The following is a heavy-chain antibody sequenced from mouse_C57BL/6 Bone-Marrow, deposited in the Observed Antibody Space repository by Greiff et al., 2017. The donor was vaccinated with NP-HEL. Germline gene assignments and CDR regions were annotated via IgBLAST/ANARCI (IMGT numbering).Heavy chain of an antibody. CDR1: GYSITSGYY. CDR3: ARDPYYYGSSLYYFYY. V-gene: IGHV3-6*01. CDR2: ISYDGSN. Sequence: EVQLQESGPGLVKPSQSLSLTCSVTGYSITSGYYWNWIRQFPGNKLEWMGYISYDGSNNYNPSLKNRISITRDTSKNQFFLKLNSVTTEDTATYYCARDPYYYGSSLYYFYYWGQGTTLTVSS. D-gene: IGHD1-1*01. J-gene: IGHJ2*01.